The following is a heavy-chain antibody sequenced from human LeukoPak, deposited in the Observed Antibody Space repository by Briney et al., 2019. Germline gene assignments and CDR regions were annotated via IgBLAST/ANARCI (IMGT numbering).Heavy chain of an antibody. CDR1: GYTFTSYY. Sequence: ASVKVSCKASGYTFTSYYMHWVRQAPGQGLEWMGIISPSGGSTSYAQKFQGRVTMTRDTSTSTVYMELSSLRSEDTAVYYCASVHGLSGWFRFALDYWGQGTLVTVSS. CDR2: ISPSGGST. J-gene: IGHJ4*02. V-gene: IGHV1-46*01. D-gene: IGHD6-19*01. CDR3: ASVHGLSGWFRFALDY.